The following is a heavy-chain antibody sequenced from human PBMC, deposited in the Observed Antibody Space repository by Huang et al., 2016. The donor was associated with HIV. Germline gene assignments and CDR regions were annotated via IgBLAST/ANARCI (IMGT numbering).Heavy chain of an antibody. Sequence: QLQLQESGPGLVKPSETLSLTCPVSGGSISSRSYYWGWIRQPPGKGLEWIGSIYHSGTTYYNPSLKSRVTISVDTSRTQFSLKLSSVTAADTAVYYCAAHGRIVGIPAAPLRFDPWGQGTLVTVSS. CDR1: GGSISSRSYY. J-gene: IGHJ5*02. D-gene: IGHD6-13*01. CDR2: IYHSGTT. CDR3: AAHGRIVGIPAAPLRFDP. V-gene: IGHV4-39*01.